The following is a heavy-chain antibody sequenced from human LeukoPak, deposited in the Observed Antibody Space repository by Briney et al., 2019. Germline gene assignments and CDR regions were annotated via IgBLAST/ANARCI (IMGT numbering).Heavy chain of an antibody. J-gene: IGHJ4*02. D-gene: IGHD1-26*01. CDR2: IYYSGST. V-gene: IGHV4-39*01. CDR1: GGSISSSSYY. Sequence: SETLSLTCTVSGGSISSSSYYWGWIRQPPGKGLEWIGSIYYSGSTYYNPSLKSRVTISVDTSKNQFSLKLSSVTAADMAVYYCARIVGAAHFDYWGQGTLVTVTS. CDR3: ARIVGAAHFDY.